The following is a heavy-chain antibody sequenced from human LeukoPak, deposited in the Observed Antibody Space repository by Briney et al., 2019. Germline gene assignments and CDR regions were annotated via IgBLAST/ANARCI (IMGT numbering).Heavy chain of an antibody. CDR3: ARSYGWLPGGM. Sequence: GGALRLSRATPGFTFSDYYLSWIPQGPGEGVEWVSYISSTSSYTNYADSVKGRFTISRDNAKNSLHLQMNSLRAEDTAVYYCARSYGWLPGGMWGQGTLVTVSS. J-gene: IGHJ4*02. CDR1: GFTFSDYY. D-gene: IGHD5-12*01. V-gene: IGHV3-11*03. CDR2: ISSTSSYT.